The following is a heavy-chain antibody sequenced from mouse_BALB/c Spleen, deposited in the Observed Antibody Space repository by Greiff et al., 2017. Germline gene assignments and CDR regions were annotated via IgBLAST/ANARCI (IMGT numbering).Heavy chain of an antibody. V-gene: IGHV5-9-3*01. CDR3: ARRLTTVVDYYAMDY. CDR1: GFTFSSYA. Sequence: EVKVVESGGGLVKPGGSLKLSCAASGFTFSSYAMSWVRQTPEKRLEWVATISSGGSYTYYPDSVKGRFTISRDNAKNTLYLQMSSLRSEDTAMYYCARRLTTVVDYYAMDYWGQGTSVTVSS. CDR2: ISSGGSYT. D-gene: IGHD1-1*01. J-gene: IGHJ4*01.